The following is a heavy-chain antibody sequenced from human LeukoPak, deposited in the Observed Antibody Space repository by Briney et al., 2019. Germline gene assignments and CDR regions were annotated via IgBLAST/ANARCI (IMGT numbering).Heavy chain of an antibody. J-gene: IGHJ4*02. CDR2: IYYSGST. Sequence: PSETLSLTCTVSGGSISSYYWSWIRQPPGKGLEWIGYIYYSGSTNYNPSLKSRVTISVDTSKNQFSLKLSSVTAADTAIYYCARTLSVTTYFDYWGQGALVTVSS. CDR3: ARTLSVTTYFDY. V-gene: IGHV4-59*01. CDR1: GGSISSYY. D-gene: IGHD4-11*01.